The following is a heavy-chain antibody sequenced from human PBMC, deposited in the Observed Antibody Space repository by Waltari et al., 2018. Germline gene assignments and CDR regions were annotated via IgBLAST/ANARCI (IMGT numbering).Heavy chain of an antibody. CDR3: AITGGGSDNGSAAFDI. CDR2: INHSGST. J-gene: IGHJ3*02. Sequence: IGEINHSGSTNYNPSLKSRVTISVDTSKNQFSLKLSSVTAADTAVYYCAITGGGSDNGSAAFDIWGQGTMVTVSS. V-gene: IGHV4-34*01. D-gene: IGHD2-15*01.